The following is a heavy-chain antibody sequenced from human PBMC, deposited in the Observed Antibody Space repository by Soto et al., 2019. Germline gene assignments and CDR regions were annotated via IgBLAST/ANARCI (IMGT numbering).Heavy chain of an antibody. J-gene: IGHJ5*02. CDR1: GYTLTELS. D-gene: IGHD6-13*01. V-gene: IGHV1-24*01. Sequence: EASVKVSCKVSGYTLTELSMHWMRQAPGKGLEWMGGFDPEDGETIYAQKFQGRVTMTEDTSTDTAYMELSSLRSEDTAVYYCATGLRAAAVNSPNLDPWGQGTLVTVSS. CDR2: FDPEDGET. CDR3: ATGLRAAAVNSPNLDP.